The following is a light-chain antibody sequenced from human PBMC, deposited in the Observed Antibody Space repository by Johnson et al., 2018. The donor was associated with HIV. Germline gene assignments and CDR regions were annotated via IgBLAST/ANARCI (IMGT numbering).Light chain of an antibody. CDR3: ETWDSSLRGV. CDR2: ENN. V-gene: IGLV1-51*02. Sequence: QSVLTQPPSVSAAPGQKVTISCSGSSSNIGNNYVSWYQQLPGTAPKFLIYENNKRPSGIPDRFSGSKSRPSAPLGITGLQTGDAADYYCETWDSSLRGVFGTGTKVTVL. CDR1: SSNIGNNY. J-gene: IGLJ1*01.